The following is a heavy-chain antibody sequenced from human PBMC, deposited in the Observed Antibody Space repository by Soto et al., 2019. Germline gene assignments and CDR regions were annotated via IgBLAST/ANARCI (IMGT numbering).Heavy chain of an antibody. V-gene: IGHV1-58*01. Sequence: SVKFSCKASGFTFTSSAVQWVRQARGQRLEWIGWIVVGSGNTNYAQKFQERVTITRDMSTSTAYMELSSLRSEDTAVYYCAAGVAYCGGDCSPGYFDYWGQGTLVTVSS. CDR2: IVVGSGNT. J-gene: IGHJ4*02. CDR1: GFTFTSSA. CDR3: AAGVAYCGGDCSPGYFDY. D-gene: IGHD2-21*02.